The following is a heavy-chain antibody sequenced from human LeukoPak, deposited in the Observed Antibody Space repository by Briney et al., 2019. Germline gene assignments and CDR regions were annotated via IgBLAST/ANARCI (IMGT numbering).Heavy chain of an antibody. J-gene: IGHJ5*02. CDR1: GFTFSSYA. Sequence: GGSLRLSCAASGFTFSSYAMSWVRQVPGKGLEWVSVISGSGGSTYYADSVKGRFTISRDNSKNTLYLQMNSLRAEDTAVYYCAKDAYYDYVWGSYRSNWFDPWGQGTLVTVSS. CDR2: ISGSGGST. CDR3: AKDAYYDYVWGSYRSNWFDP. V-gene: IGHV3-23*01. D-gene: IGHD3-16*02.